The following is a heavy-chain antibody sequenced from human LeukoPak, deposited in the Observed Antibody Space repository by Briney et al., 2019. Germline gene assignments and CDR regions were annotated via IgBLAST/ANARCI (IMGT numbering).Heavy chain of an antibody. V-gene: IGHV4-61*02. CDR2: IYNRGST. Sequence: PSETLSLTCTVSGGSVSSDTYYWSWIRQPAGKGLEWIGRIYNRGSTNYNPSLKSRVTISVDTSKNQFSLKLISVTAADTAVYYCARAGRSTSSPFDFWGQGTLVTVSS. CDR1: GGSVSSDTYY. CDR3: ARAGRSTSSPFDF. J-gene: IGHJ4*02. D-gene: IGHD2-2*01.